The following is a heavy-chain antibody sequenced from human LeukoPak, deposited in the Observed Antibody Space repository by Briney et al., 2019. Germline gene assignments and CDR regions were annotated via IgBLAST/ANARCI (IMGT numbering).Heavy chain of an antibody. Sequence: PGGSLRLSRAASGFTFSSYAVSWVRQAPGKGLEWVSAITGSGVSTSYADSVKGRFTTSRDNSKNTLYLQMNSLRAEDTAVYYCANGRIPLDYWGQGTLVTVPS. CDR3: ANGRIPLDY. CDR2: ITGSGVST. D-gene: IGHD5-18*01. V-gene: IGHV3-23*01. J-gene: IGHJ4*02. CDR1: GFTFSSYA.